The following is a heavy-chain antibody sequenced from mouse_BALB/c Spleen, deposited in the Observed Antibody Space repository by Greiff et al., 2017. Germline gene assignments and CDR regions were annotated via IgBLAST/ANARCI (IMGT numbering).Heavy chain of an antibody. V-gene: IGHV1-82*01. D-gene: IGHD1-1*01. CDR2: IYPGDGDT. CDR3: ARSGYGSSYAMDY. J-gene: IGHJ4*01. CDR1: GYAFSSSW. Sequence: VQLQQSGPELVKPGASVKISCKASGYAFSSSWMNWVKQRPGQGLEWIGRIYPGDGDTNYNGKFKGKATLTADKSSSTAYMQLSSLTSVDSAVYFCARSGYGSSYAMDYWGQGTSVTVSS.